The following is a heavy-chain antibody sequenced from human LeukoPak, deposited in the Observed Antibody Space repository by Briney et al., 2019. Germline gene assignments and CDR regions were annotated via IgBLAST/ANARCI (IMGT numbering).Heavy chain of an antibody. V-gene: IGHV3-74*01. CDR2: INSDGSST. Sequence: GGSLRLSCVASAYTFSTYWMHWVRQAPGKGLVWVSRINSDGSSTRYADSVKGRFTISRDNTKNTLYLQMNSLRAEDTAVYYCVREDSVNFPDAFDIWGQGTMVTASS. J-gene: IGHJ3*02. CDR3: VREDSVNFPDAFDI. CDR1: AYTFSTYW. D-gene: IGHD5/OR15-5a*01.